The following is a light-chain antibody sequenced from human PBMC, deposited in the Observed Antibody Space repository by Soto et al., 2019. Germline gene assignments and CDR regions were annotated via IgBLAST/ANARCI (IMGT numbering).Light chain of an antibody. CDR3: QTWATGIQV. CDR1: GVHSSYA. V-gene: IGLV4-69*01. CDR2: LNSDGSH. Sequence: QPVLTQSPSASASPGASVKLTCTLTGVHSSYAIAWHQQQPEKGPRYLMKLNSDGSHDKGDGIPDRFSGSRSGAERYLTISNLQSDDEADYYCQTWATGIQVFGGGTKLTVL. J-gene: IGLJ3*02.